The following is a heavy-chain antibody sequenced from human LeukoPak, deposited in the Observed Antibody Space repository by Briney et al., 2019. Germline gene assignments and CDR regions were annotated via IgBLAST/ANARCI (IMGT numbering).Heavy chain of an antibody. V-gene: IGHV3-23*01. D-gene: IGHD6-19*01. J-gene: IGHJ4*02. CDR1: GFTFSSYA. CDR2: ISGSGGST. Sequence: GSLRLSCAASGFTFSSYAMSWVRQAPGKGLEWVSAISGSGGSTYYADSVKGRFTISRDNSKNTLYLQMNSLRAEDTAVYYCAKDPTSSGWYFLFDYWGQGTLVTVSS. CDR3: AKDPTSSGWYFLFDY.